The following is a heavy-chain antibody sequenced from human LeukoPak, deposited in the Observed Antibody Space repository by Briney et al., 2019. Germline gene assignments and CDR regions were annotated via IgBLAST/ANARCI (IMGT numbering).Heavy chain of an antibody. CDR1: GGSISSSSYY. CDR2: IYYSGST. Sequence: SETLSLTCTVSGGSISSSSYYWGWIRQPPGKGLEWIGYIYYSGSTNYNPSLKSRVTISVDTSKNQFSLKLSSVTAADTAVYYCARSLIGDYSLNLWYFDLWGRGTLVTVSS. CDR3: ARSLIGDYSLNLWYFDL. V-gene: IGHV4-61*05. J-gene: IGHJ2*01. D-gene: IGHD4-11*01.